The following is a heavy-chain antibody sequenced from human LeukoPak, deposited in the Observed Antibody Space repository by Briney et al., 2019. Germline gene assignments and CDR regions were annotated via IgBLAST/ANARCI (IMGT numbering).Heavy chain of an antibody. CDR2: INHSGST. V-gene: IGHV4-34*01. Sequence: SETLSLTCAVYGGSFSGYYWSWISQPPGKGLEWIGEINHSGSTNYNPSLKSRVTISVDTSKNQFSLKLSSVTAADTAVYYCARRYSSSWFNWFDPWGQGTLVTVSS. D-gene: IGHD6-13*01. CDR1: GGSFSGYY. CDR3: ARRYSSSWFNWFDP. J-gene: IGHJ5*02.